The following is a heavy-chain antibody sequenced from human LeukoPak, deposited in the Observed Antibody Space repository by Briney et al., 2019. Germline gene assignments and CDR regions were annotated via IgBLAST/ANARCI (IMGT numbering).Heavy chain of an antibody. Sequence: PGGSLRLSCAASGFTFSSYEMNWVRQAPGKGLEYVSAISSNGGNTYYGNSVKGRFTISRDNSKNTLYLQMGSLRPEDMAVYYCARERDSSGYTFDYWGQGTLVTVSS. CDR3: ARERDSSGYTFDY. J-gene: IGHJ4*02. V-gene: IGHV3-64*01. CDR1: GFTFSSYE. CDR2: ISSNGGNT. D-gene: IGHD3-22*01.